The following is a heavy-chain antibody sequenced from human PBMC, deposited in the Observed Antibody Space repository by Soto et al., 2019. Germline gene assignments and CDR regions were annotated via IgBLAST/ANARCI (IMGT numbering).Heavy chain of an antibody. V-gene: IGHV3-30-3*01. CDR2: ISYDGSNK. CDR1: GFTFSSYA. J-gene: IGHJ4*02. D-gene: IGHD3-22*01. CDR3: ARDRNTMRTYYFDY. Sequence: GGSLRLSCAASGFTFSSYAMHWVRQAPGKGLEWVAVISYDGSNKYYADSVKGRFTISRDNSKNTLYLQMNSLRAEDTAVYYCARDRNTMRTYYFDYWGQGILVTVSS.